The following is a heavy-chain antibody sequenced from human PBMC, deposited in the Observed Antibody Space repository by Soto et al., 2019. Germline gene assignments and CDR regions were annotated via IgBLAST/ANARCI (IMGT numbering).Heavy chain of an antibody. V-gene: IGHV1-69*13. Sequence: GASVKVSCKASGGTFSSYAISWVRQAPGQGLEWMGGIIPIFGTANYAQKFQGRVTITADASTSTAYMELSSLRSEDTAVYYCARVAYSYCPYNWFDPWGQGTLVTVSS. CDR3: ARVAYSYCPYNWFDP. D-gene: IGHD5-18*01. CDR1: GGTFSSYA. CDR2: IIPIFGTA. J-gene: IGHJ5*02.